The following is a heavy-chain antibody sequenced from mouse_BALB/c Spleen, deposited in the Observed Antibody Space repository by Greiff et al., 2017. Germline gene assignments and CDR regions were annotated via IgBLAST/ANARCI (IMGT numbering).Heavy chain of an antibody. Sequence: QVQLKQSGPGLVQPSQSLSITCTVSGFSLTSYGVHWVRQSPGKGLEWLGVIWSGGSTDYNAAFISRLSISKDNSKSQVFFKMNSLQANDTAIYYCARIHYYGHGAMDYGGQGTSVTVSS. CDR1: GFSLTSYG. V-gene: IGHV2-2*02. CDR3: ARIHYYGHGAMDY. J-gene: IGHJ4*01. D-gene: IGHD1-2*01. CDR2: IWSGGST.